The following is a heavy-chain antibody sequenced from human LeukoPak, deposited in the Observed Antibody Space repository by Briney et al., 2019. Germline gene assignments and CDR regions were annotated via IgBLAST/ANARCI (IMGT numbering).Heavy chain of an antibody. CDR2: TYYRSKWYN. V-gene: IGHV6-1*01. Sequence: SQTLSLTCAISGDSVSSNSAAWNWIRQSPSRGLEWLGRTYYRSKWYNDYAVSVKSRITINPDTSKNQFSLQLNSVTPEDTAVYYCASGLYSNNAYLNKYNWFDPWGQGTLVTVSS. J-gene: IGHJ5*02. CDR3: ASGLYSNNAYLNKYNWFDP. CDR1: GDSVSSNSAA. D-gene: IGHD6-13*01.